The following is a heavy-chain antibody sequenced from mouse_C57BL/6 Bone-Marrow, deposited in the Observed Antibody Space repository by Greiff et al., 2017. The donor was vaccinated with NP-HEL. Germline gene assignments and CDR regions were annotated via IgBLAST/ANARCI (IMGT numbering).Heavy chain of an antibody. V-gene: IGHV5-17*01. CDR2: ISSGSSTI. CDR3: ARGSHGSSYPWFAY. J-gene: IGHJ3*01. Sequence: EVQRVESGGGLVKPGGSLKLSCAASGFTFSDYGMHWVRQAPEKGLEWVAYISSGSSTIYYADTVKGRFTISRDNAKNTLFLQMTSLRSEDTAMYYCARGSHGSSYPWFAYWGKGTLVTVSA. D-gene: IGHD1-1*01. CDR1: GFTFSDYG.